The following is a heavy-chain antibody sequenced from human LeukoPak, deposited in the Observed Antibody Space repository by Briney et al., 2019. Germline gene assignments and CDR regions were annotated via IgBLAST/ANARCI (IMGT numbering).Heavy chain of an antibody. CDR3: ARGRRSVAARRSNYYYYYMDV. V-gene: IGHV1-2*02. J-gene: IGHJ6*03. CDR1: GYTFTGYY. CDR2: INPNSGGT. Sequence: ASVKVSCKASGYTFTGYYMHWVRQAPGQGLEWMGWINPNSGGTNYAQKFQGRVTMTRDTSISTAYMELRSLRSDDTAVYYCARGRRSVAARRSNYYYYYMDVWGKGTTVTVSS. D-gene: IGHD6-6*01.